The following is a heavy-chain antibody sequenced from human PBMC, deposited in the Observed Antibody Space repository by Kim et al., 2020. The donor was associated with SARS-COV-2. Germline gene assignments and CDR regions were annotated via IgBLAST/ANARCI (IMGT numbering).Heavy chain of an antibody. Sequence: YGESVKGRLTISRDNSKKTLFLAMNSLRPEDQAVYFCANAEQGRRYSMAVWGQGTTVIVSS. CDR3: ANAEQGRRYSMAV. J-gene: IGHJ6*02. D-gene: IGHD6-19*01. V-gene: IGHV3-30*02.